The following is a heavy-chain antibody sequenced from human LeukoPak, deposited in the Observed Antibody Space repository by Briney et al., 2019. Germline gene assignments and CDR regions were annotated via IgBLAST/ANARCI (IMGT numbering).Heavy chain of an antibody. D-gene: IGHD3-16*01. CDR2: IKQDGSEK. Sequence: QPGGSLRLSCAASGFTFSSYWMSWVRQPPGKGLEWVANIKQDGSEKYYVDSVKGRFTISRDNAKNSLYLQMNSLRAEDTAVYYCARDFGFMITFGGALLDYWGQGTLVTVSS. J-gene: IGHJ4*02. V-gene: IGHV3-7*01. CDR3: ARDFGFMITFGGALLDY. CDR1: GFTFSSYW.